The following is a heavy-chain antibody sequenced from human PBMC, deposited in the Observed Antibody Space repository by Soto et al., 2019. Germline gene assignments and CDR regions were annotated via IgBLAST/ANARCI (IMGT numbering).Heavy chain of an antibody. CDR1: GDSVSSNSGA. CDR2: TYYRSKWYS. Sequence: QVPLQQSGPGVVKPSQTLSLTCVISGDSVSSNSGAWNWIRQSPSRGLECLGRTYYRSKWYSDYAVSVNGRITINPDTSKNQFSLQLNSVTPEDTAVYYCARGWNYLDFWGQGILVTVSS. D-gene: IGHD3-16*02. V-gene: IGHV6-1*01. CDR3: ARGWNYLDF. J-gene: IGHJ4*02.